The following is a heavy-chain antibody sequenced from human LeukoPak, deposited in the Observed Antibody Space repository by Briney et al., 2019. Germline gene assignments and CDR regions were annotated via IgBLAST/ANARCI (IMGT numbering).Heavy chain of an antibody. J-gene: IGHJ4*02. CDR1: GGSISSYY. D-gene: IGHD6-13*01. CDR3: ARRYFSSSSFFDS. CDR2: IYYSGST. V-gene: IGHV4-59*01. Sequence: PSETLSLTCTISGGSISSYYWSWIRQPPGKGLEWIGYIYYSGSTNYNPSLKSRVTISVDTSKNQFSLKLSSVTAADTAVYYCARRYFSSSSFFDSWGQGTLVTVSS.